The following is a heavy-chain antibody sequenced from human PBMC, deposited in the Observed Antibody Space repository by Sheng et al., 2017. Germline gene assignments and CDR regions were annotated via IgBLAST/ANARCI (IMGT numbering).Heavy chain of an antibody. D-gene: IGHD6-19*01. CDR1: GGTFSSYT. V-gene: IGHV1-69*08. CDR2: IIPILGIA. Sequence: QVQLVQSGAEVKKPGSSVKVSCKASGGTFSSYTISWVRQAPGQGLEWMGRIIPILGIANYAQKFQGRVTITADKSTSTAYMELSSLRSEDTAVYYCARDLYSSGWHYFDYWGQGTLVTVSS. J-gene: IGHJ4*02. CDR3: ARDLYSSGWHYFDY.